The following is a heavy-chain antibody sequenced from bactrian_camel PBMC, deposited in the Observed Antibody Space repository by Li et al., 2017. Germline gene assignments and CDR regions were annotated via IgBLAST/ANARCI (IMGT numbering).Heavy chain of an antibody. CDR2: IYISAEQT. CDR1: GWTYSTNC. D-gene: IGHD3*01. J-gene: IGHJ4*01. V-gene: IGHV3S40*01. CDR3: AASSNEYCYPFENVNY. Sequence: VQLVESGGGSVQPGGSLRLSCAVSGWTYSTNCMGWFRQAPGKEREGVAAIYISAEQTYYWKDVKGRFTISQDTAANTVYLQMNDLKPEDTSMYYCAASSNEYCYPFENVNYWGQGTQVTVS.